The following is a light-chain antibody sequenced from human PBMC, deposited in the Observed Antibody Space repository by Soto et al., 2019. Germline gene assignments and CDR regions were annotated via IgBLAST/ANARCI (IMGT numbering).Light chain of an antibody. CDR3: QTWGSGIVV. CDR2: LNSDDSH. J-gene: IGLJ2*01. Sequence: QPVLTQSPSASASLGASVKLTCTLSSGHSNYAIAWHQQQSEKGPRYLMKLNSDDSHSKGDGIPDRFSGSSSGAERYLTSSSLQSEDEADYYCQTWGSGIVVFGGGTKLTVL. CDR1: SGHSNYA. V-gene: IGLV4-69*01.